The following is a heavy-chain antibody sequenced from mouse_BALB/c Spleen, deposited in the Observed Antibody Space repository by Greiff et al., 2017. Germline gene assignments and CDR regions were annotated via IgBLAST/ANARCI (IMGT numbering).Heavy chain of an antibody. V-gene: IGHV5-17*02. D-gene: IGHD2-10*02. Sequence: EVHLVESGGGLVQPGGSRKLSCAASGFTFSSFGMHWVRQAPEKGLEWVAYISSGSSTIYYADTVKGRFTISRDNPKNTLFLQMTSLRSEDTAMYYCARLYGNCEYYFDYWGQGTTLTVSS. J-gene: IGHJ2*01. CDR3: ARLYGNCEYYFDY. CDR1: GFTFSSFG. CDR2: ISSGSSTI.